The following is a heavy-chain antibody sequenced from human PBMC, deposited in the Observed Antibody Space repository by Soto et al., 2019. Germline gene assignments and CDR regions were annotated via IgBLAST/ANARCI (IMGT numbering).Heavy chain of an antibody. V-gene: IGHV4-30-4*01. CDR1: GGSISSGDYY. CDR2: IYHSGST. D-gene: IGHD6-6*01. CDR3: ARERPDGARLDP. J-gene: IGHJ5*02. Sequence: QVQLQESGPGLVKPSQTLSLTCTVSGGSISSGDYYWSWNRQPPGKGLEWSGYIYHSGSTYYTPSLKGRVTISVNTSKNQFSLTLSSVTAADTAVYYCARERPDGARLDPWGQGTLVTVSS.